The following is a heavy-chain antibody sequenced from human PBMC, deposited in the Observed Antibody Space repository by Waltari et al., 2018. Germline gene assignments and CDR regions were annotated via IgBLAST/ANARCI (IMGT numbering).Heavy chain of an antibody. Sequence: QVQLQESGPGLLKPSETLSLTCTVSGGSISSYYWSWHRQPARKVREWIGRIYTSWSTNYNPSLKSRVTMSVDTSKNQFSLKLSSVTATDTTVYYCARDTVVVPAATYYYYYYMDVWGKGTTVTISS. V-gene: IGHV4-4*07. CDR3: ARDTVVVPAATYYYYYYMDV. CDR1: GGSISSYY. J-gene: IGHJ6*03. CDR2: IYTSWST. D-gene: IGHD2-2*01.